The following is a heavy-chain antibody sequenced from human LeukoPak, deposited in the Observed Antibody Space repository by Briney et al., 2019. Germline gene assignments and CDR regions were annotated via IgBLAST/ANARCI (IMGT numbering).Heavy chain of an antibody. V-gene: IGHV4-39*01. J-gene: IGHJ5*02. CDR2: IYYSGST. D-gene: IGHD4-11*01. Sequence: SETLSLTCTVSGGSISSSSYCWGWIRQPPGKGLEWIGSIYYSGSTYYNPSLKSRVTISVDTSKNQFSLKLSSVTAADTAVYYCARHDYSNNWFDPWGQGTLVTVSS. CDR1: GGSISSSSYC. CDR3: ARHDYSNNWFDP.